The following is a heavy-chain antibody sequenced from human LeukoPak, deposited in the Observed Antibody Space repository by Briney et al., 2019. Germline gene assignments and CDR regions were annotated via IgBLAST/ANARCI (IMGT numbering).Heavy chain of an antibody. CDR3: ARRYMVRGVTTFDY. V-gene: IGHV4-4*02. J-gene: IGHJ4*02. D-gene: IGHD3-10*01. CDR2: IYYSGST. Sequence: SETLSLTCAVSGGSISSSNWWSWVRQPPGKGLEWIGYIYYSGSTNYNPSLKSRVTISVDTTKNQFSLKLSSVTAADTAVYYCARRYMVRGVTTFDYWGQGTLVTVSS. CDR1: GGSISSSNW.